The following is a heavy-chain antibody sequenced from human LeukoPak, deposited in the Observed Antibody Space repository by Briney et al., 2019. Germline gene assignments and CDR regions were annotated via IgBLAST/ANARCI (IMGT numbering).Heavy chain of an antibody. V-gene: IGHV4-4*07. Sequence: SETLSLTCTVSGGSISSYYWSWIRQPAGKGLEWIGRIYSSGSTNYNPSLKSRVTISVDTSKNQFSLKLSSVAAADTAVYYCARVTPAITMVRGVISPLRVYYYMDVWGKGTTVTISS. D-gene: IGHD3-10*01. CDR3: ARVTPAITMVRGVISPLRVYYYMDV. CDR2: IYSSGST. CDR1: GGSISSYY. J-gene: IGHJ6*03.